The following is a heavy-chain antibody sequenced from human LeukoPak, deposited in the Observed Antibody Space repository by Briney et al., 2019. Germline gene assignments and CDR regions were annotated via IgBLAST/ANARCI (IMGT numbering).Heavy chain of an antibody. CDR2: ISSSSSYI. Sequence: GGSLRLSCAASGFTFSSYSMNWVRQAPGKGLEWVSSISSSSSYIYYADSVKGRFTISRDNAKNSLYLQMNSLRAEDTAVYYCAKEPSPLVDTAMAYDYWGQGTLVTVSS. CDR3: AKEPSPLVDTAMAYDY. J-gene: IGHJ4*02. V-gene: IGHV3-21*01. D-gene: IGHD5-18*01. CDR1: GFTFSSYS.